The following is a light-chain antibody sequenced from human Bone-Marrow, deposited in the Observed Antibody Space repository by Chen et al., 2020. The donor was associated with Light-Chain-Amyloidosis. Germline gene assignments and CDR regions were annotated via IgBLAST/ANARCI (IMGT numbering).Light chain of an antibody. CDR2: DDS. CDR1: NIGSTS. J-gene: IGLJ3*02. CDR3: QVWDRSSDRPV. Sequence: YVLTQPSSVSVAPGQTATIACGGNNIGSTSVHWYQQTPGKAPLLVVYDDSDRPSGIPERLSGSNSGNTATLTISRVEAGDEADYYCQVWDRSSDRPVFGGGTKLTVL. V-gene: IGLV3-21*02.